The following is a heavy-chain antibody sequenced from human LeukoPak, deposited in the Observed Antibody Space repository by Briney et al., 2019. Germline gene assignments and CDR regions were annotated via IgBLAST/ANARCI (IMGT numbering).Heavy chain of an antibody. J-gene: IGHJ4*02. D-gene: IGHD3-10*01. Sequence: PGGSLRLSCAASGFTFSDYYMSWIRQAPGKGLEWVSYISSSGSTIYYADSVKGRFTISRDNAKNSLYLQMNSLRAEDTAVYYCARVRGPYRITMVRGVLFDYWGQGTLVTVSS. CDR2: ISSSGSTI. CDR1: GFTFSDYY. V-gene: IGHV3-11*01. CDR3: ARVRGPYRITMVRGVLFDY.